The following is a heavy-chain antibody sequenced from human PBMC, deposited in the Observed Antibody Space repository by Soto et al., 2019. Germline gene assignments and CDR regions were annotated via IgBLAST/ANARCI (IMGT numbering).Heavy chain of an antibody. CDR1: GYTFTSYA. CDR2: INAGNGNR. D-gene: IGHD3-10*01. J-gene: IGHJ4*02. CDR3: ARITMVRGVIITWDY. Sequence: ASVKVSCKASGYTFTSYAMHWVRQAPGQRLEWMGWINAGNGNRKYSQKFQGRVTITRDTSASTAYMELSSLRSDDTAVYYCARITMVRGVIITWDYWGQGTLVTVSS. V-gene: IGHV1-3*01.